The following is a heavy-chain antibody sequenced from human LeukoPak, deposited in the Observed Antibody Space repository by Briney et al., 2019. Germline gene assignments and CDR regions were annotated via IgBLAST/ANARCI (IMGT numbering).Heavy chain of an antibody. V-gene: IGHV3-53*01. CDR2: IYSGGST. CDR1: GFTFTSYS. J-gene: IGHJ3*02. CDR3: ARSDVFDI. Sequence: GGSLRLSCAASGFTFTSYSMSWVRQAPGKGLEWVSVIYSGGSTYYADSVKGRFTISRDNSKNTLYLQMNSLRAEDTAIYYCARSDVFDIWGQGTMVTVSS.